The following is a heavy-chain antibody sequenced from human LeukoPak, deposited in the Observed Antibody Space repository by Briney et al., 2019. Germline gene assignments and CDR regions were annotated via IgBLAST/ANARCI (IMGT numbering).Heavy chain of an antibody. Sequence: SETLSLTCTVSGGSISSGGYYWSWIRQHPGKGLEWIGYIYYSGSTYYNPSHKSRVTISVDTSKNQFSLKLSSVTAADTAVYYCARRGQYYYDSSGYFDYWGQGTLVTVSS. V-gene: IGHV4-31*03. CDR3: ARRGQYYYDSSGYFDY. J-gene: IGHJ4*02. CDR2: IYYSGST. CDR1: GGSISSGGYY. D-gene: IGHD3-22*01.